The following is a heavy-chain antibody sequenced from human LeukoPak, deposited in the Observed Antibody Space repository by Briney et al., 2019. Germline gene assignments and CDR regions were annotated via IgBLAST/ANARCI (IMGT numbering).Heavy chain of an antibody. V-gene: IGHV3-11*04. CDR3: ARDEGDTVTTYRFDL. Sequence: GGSLRLSCEASGFSFSDYYMSWIRQPPGKGLEWIAYIRSGATTIYYADSVKGRFTISRDDAKNSLYLQMNSLRGEDTAVYYCARDEGDTVTTYRFDLWGRGTLVTVSS. D-gene: IGHD4-17*01. CDR1: GFSFSDYY. J-gene: IGHJ2*01. CDR2: IRSGATTI.